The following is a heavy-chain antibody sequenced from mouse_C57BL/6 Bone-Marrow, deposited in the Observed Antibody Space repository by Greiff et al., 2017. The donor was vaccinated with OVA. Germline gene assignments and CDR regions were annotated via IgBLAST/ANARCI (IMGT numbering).Heavy chain of an antibody. CDR3: ARGVWYFDV. CDR1: GYTFTSYT. Sequence: QVQLQQSGAELARPGASVKMSCKASGYTFTSYTMHWVNQRPGQGLEWIGYINPSSGYTTYNQKFKDKATLTADKSSSTAYMQLSSLTSEDSAVYYCARGVWYFDVWGTGTTVTVSS. CDR2: INPSSGYT. V-gene: IGHV1-4*01. J-gene: IGHJ1*03.